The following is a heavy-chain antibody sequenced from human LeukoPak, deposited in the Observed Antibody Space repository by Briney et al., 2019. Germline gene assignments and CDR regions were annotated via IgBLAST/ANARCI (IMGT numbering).Heavy chain of an antibody. CDR3: TPSLYDILTGSDY. J-gene: IGHJ4*01. Sequence: PGGSLRLSCAASGFTFSGSAMHWVRQAPGKGLEWVGRIRSKANSYATAYAASVKGRFTISRDESKNTAYLRMNSLKTEDTAVYYCTPSLYDILTGSDYWGHGTLVTVSS. CDR1: GFTFSGSA. V-gene: IGHV3-73*01. CDR2: IRSKANSYAT. D-gene: IGHD3-9*01.